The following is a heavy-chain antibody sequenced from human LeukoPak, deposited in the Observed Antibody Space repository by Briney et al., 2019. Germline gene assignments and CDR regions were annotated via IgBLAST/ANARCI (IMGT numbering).Heavy chain of an antibody. J-gene: IGHJ5*02. D-gene: IGHD3-22*01. CDR2: HYWNDDK. V-gene: IGHV2-5*01. Sequence: ESGPTLVKPTQTLTLTCTFSGFSLSTSGVGVGWIRQPPGKALVWLALHYWNDDKRYSPSLKSRLTITKDTSKNQVVLTMTNMDPVDTATYYCAHRQRTHYYDSSGYLTAYNWFDPWGQGTLVTVSS. CDR3: AHRQRTHYYDSSGYLTAYNWFDP. CDR1: GFSLSTSGVG.